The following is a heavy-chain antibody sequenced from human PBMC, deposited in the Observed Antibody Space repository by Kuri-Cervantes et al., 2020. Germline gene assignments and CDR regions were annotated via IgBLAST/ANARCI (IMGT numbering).Heavy chain of an antibody. CDR2: IYYSGST. J-gene: IGHJ4*02. D-gene: IGHD2-2*02. CDR3: ARAPIVVVPAAIAYFDY. Sequence: SETLSLTCAVYGGSFSGYYWSWIRQPPGKGLEWIGYIYYSGSTYYNPSLKSRVTISVDTSKNQFSLKLSSVTAADTAVYYCARAPIVVVPAAIAYFDYWGQGTLVTVSS. CDR1: GGSFSGYY. V-gene: IGHV4-30-4*08.